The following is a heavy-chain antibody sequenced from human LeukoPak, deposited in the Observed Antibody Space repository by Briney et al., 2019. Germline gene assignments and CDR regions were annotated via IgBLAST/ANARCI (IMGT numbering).Heavy chain of an antibody. CDR1: GFTFSSYS. V-gene: IGHV3-48*04. CDR3: AEGMLPGTTNHFDY. D-gene: IGHD1-7*01. CDR2: ISSSSSTI. Sequence: GGSLRLSCAASGFTFSSYSMNWVRQAPGKGLEWVSYISSSSSTIYYADSVNGRFTISRDNAKNSPYLKKKSLKAEDTAWYYCAEGMLPGTTNHFDYWGQGTLVTVSS. J-gene: IGHJ4*02.